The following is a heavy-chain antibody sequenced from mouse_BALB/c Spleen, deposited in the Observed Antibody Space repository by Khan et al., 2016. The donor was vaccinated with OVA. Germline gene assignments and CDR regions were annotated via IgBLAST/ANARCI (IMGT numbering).Heavy chain of an antibody. V-gene: IGHV1-7*01. CDR3: AREGEGYYFDY. CDR2: IIPSTGNT. D-gene: IGHD2-13*01. J-gene: IGHJ2*01. CDR1: GYTFINYC. Sequence: VQLEESGAELVKPGASVKLSCKASGYTFINYCILWVNQRFAQGLVWIGYIIPSTGNTDYNQNLKDKATLTADKSSSPAYMQLSSLTSEDSAVFFCAREGEGYYFDYWGQGTTLTVSS.